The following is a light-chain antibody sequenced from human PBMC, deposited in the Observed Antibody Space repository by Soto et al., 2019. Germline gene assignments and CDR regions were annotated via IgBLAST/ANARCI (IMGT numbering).Light chain of an antibody. CDR2: EVT. Sequence: QSALTQPASVSGSRGQSIIISCVGRNTDVGQDKSVSWYQQGPGKAPKLLIFEVTNRPSGVSNRFSGSRSGNTASLTISGLQAEDEADYYCQAYDYSLTASVFGGGTKLTVL. CDR1: NTDVGQDKS. CDR3: QAYDYSLTASV. V-gene: IGLV2-14*01. J-gene: IGLJ3*02.